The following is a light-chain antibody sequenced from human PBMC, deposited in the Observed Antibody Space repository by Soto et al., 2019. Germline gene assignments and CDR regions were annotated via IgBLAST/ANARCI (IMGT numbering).Light chain of an antibody. V-gene: IGKV2-28*01. CDR2: LTS. CDR3: MQALQAWT. J-gene: IGKJ1*01. CDR1: QSLLHSNGYTY. Sequence: DIVMTQSPLSLPVTPGEPASIPCRSSQSLLHSNGYTYLDWYLQKPGQSPQLLIYLTSIRASGVPDRFSGSGSGTDFTLKISRVEAEDVGVYYCMQALQAWTFGQGTKVEI.